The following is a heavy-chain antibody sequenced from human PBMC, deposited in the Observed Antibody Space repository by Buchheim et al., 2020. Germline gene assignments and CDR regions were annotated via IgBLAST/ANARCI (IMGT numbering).Heavy chain of an antibody. J-gene: IGHJ4*02. V-gene: IGHV4-4*02. CDR1: GGSISGSQW. CDR3: VSYDWGSSRPWFDY. D-gene: IGHD3-16*02. Sequence: QVQLQESGPGLVKPSGTLSLTCAVSGGSISGSQWWTWVRQPPGKGLEWIGETYHSGSPNYNPSLKSRVSISGDKSKNQFSLKLTSVTAADTAVYYCVSYDWGSSRPWFDYWGQGTL. CDR2: TYHSGSP.